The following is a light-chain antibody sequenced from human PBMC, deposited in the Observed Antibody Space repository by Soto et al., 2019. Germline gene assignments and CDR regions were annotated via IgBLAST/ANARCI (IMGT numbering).Light chain of an antibody. CDR1: SSDFGGYNS. Sequence: QSALTQPASVSGSPGQSITISCTGTSSDFGGYNSVSWYQQHPGKAPKLMISDVSNRPSGVSNRFAGSKSGNTASLTISGLQHEDEADYYYSSYTSSSTEVVFGGGTKLTVL. J-gene: IGLJ2*01. CDR3: SSYTSSSTEVV. CDR2: DVS. V-gene: IGLV2-14*01.